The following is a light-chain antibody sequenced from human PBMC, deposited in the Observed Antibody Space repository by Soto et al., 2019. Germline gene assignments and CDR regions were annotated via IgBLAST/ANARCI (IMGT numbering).Light chain of an antibody. CDR2: INSDGSH. Sequence: QPVLTQSPSASASLGASIKLTCTLSGGHSGYAIAWHQQQAEMGPRYLMKINSDGSHIKGDGIPDRFSGSSSGAERYLTISSLQSEDEADYYCQTWGTGIVVFGGGTKLTVL. J-gene: IGLJ2*01. CDR3: QTWGTGIVV. V-gene: IGLV4-69*01. CDR1: GGHSGYA.